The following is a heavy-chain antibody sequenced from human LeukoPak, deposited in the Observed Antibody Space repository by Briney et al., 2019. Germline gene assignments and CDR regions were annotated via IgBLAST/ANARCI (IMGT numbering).Heavy chain of an antibody. D-gene: IGHD2-15*01. CDR1: GFSVSSAW. V-gene: IGHV3-7*01. CDR2: INKDGNEE. CDR3: ARDLRSNTFSDYYGVDV. J-gene: IGHJ6*02. Sequence: GGSLRLSCAASGFSVSSAWMRWVRQSPGRGLEWVANINKDGNEEYYVDSVRGRFTISRDNGKNSLNLQMNSLRVEDTAVYYCARDLRSNTFSDYYGVDVWGQGTTVIVSS.